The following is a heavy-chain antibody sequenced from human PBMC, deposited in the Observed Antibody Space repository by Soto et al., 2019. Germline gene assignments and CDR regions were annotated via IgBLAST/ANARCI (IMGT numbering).Heavy chain of an antibody. CDR2: MNPKSGNR. D-gene: IGHD3-10*01. V-gene: IGHV1-8*01. Sequence: ASVKVSCKTSGYTFTNYDIDWVRQAPGQGLEWMGWMNPKSGNRGYAQKFQGRVTMTRDTSMRTAYLELSSLRSEDTAVYYCATRSYYYGSGSYYYYYGMDVWGQGTTVTVSS. CDR1: GYTFTNYD. CDR3: ATRSYYYGSGSYYYYYGMDV. J-gene: IGHJ6*02.